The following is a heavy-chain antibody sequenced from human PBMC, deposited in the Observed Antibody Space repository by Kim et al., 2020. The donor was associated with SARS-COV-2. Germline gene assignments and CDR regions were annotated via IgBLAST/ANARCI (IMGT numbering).Heavy chain of an antibody. D-gene: IGHD3-16*01. CDR1: GFTFSAYW. V-gene: IGHV3-74*01. J-gene: IGHJ2*01. CDR2: ITDTGNVQ. CDR3: ARDWGVPDHDWRFDL. Sequence: GGSLRLSCTASGFTFSAYWMHWVRQAPGKGLVWVSRITDTGNVQSYADSVKGRFTSSRDNPKNTLYLQMNSLRAEDTAVYYCARDWGVPDHDWRFDLWGRGTLVTVS.